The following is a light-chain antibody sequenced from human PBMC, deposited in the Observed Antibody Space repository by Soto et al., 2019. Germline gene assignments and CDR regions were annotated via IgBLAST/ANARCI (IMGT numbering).Light chain of an antibody. CDR2: EVS. V-gene: IGLV2-14*01. CDR3: CSYTSTNSRV. J-gene: IGLJ3*02. CDR1: SSDVGAYNY. Sequence: QSVLTQPASVSGSPGQSITISCTGTSSDVGAYNYVSWYQQHPGKAPKLMIYEVSNRPSGVSNRFSGSKSGNTASLTISGLQAEDEADYYCCSYTSTNSRVFGGGTKLTVL.